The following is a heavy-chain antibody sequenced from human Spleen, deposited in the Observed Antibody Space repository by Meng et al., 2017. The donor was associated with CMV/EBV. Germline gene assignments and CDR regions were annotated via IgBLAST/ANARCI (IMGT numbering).Heavy chain of an antibody. Sequence: VSGGSISSGDYYWSWIRQPPGKGLEWIGYIYYSGSTYYNPSLKSRVTISVDTSKNQFSLKLSSVTAADTAVYYCARGGKELDNRFDPWGQGTLVTVSS. CDR3: ARGGKELDNRFDP. CDR2: IYYSGST. V-gene: IGHV4-30-4*08. D-gene: IGHD1-7*01. CDR1: GGSISSGDYY. J-gene: IGHJ5*02.